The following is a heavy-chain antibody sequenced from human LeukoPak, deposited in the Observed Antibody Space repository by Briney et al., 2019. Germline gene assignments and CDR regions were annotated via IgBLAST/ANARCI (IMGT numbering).Heavy chain of an antibody. CDR3: ARDTPRMDYDILTGYALGYYGMDV. Sequence: GGSLRLSCAASGFTFSSYAMSWVRQAPGKGLEWVSGISGSDGSTYYAESVKGRFTISRDNSKNTLYVQMNSLRAEDTAVYYCARDTPRMDYDILTGYALGYYGMDVWGQGTTVTVSS. D-gene: IGHD3-9*01. J-gene: IGHJ6*02. CDR2: ISGSDGST. V-gene: IGHV3-23*01. CDR1: GFTFSSYA.